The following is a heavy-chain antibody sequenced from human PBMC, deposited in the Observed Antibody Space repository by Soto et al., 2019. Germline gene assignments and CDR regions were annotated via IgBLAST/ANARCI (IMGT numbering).Heavy chain of an antibody. CDR3: VKRGRNWGAFDF. D-gene: IGHD7-27*01. J-gene: IGHJ3*01. CDR2: IGGTDGDSDGVP. V-gene: IGHV3-23*01. Sequence: VQLLESGGDLVQPGGSLRLPWVASGFILNNDAMSWVRQAPGKGLEWVSTIGGTDGDSDGVPWYEDSVRGRFTISRDSSANTLFLHMDNLRAEDSALYYCVKRGRNWGAFDFWGQGTTVVVSS. CDR1: GFILNNDA.